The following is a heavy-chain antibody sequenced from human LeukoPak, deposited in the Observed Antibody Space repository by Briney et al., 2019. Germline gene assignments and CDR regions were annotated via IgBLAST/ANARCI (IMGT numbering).Heavy chain of an antibody. CDR1: GFTFSSYE. CDR3: ARPYTAYAFDY. Sequence: GGSLRLSCAASGFTFSSYEMNWVRRAPGKGLEWVSYISRSGSTIFYADSVKGRFTISRDNAKNSLYLQMNSLRAEDTAVYYCARPYTAYAFDYWGQGTLVTVSS. V-gene: IGHV3-48*03. J-gene: IGHJ4*02. CDR2: ISRSGSTI. D-gene: IGHD5-12*01.